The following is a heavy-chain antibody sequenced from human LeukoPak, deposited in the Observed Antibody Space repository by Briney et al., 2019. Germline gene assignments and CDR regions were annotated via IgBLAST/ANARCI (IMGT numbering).Heavy chain of an antibody. V-gene: IGHV4-61*02. J-gene: IGHJ4*02. D-gene: IGHD3-16*02. CDR1: GGSITFGSYY. CDR2: IYTSGRT. Sequence: SETLSLTCTVSGGSITFGSYYWTWIRQPAGKVLEWLGRIYTSGRTYYNPSLRRRVTISMDTSMNQFSLRLNSVTAADTAVYYCARARVIPASFDDWGQGTLVTVSS. CDR3: ARARVIPASFDD.